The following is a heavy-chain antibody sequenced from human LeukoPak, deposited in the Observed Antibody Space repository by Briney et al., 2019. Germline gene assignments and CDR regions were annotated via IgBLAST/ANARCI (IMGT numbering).Heavy chain of an antibody. V-gene: IGHV3-21*01. Sequence: PGGSLRLSCAASGFTFSSYSMNWVRQAPGKGLEWVSSISSSSSYIYYADSVKGRFTISRDNAKNSLYLQMNSLRAEDTAVYYCAREGEQQLVPDCWGQGTLVTVSS. CDR3: AREGEQQLVPDC. D-gene: IGHD6-13*01. J-gene: IGHJ4*02. CDR2: ISSSSSYI. CDR1: GFTFSSYS.